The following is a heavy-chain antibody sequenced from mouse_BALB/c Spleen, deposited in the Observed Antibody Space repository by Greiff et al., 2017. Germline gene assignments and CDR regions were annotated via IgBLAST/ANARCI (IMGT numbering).Heavy chain of an antibody. D-gene: IGHD2-4*01. J-gene: IGHJ3*01. Sequence: EVQGVESGGGLVKPGGSLKLSCAASGFTFSSYAMSWVRQTPEKRLEWVATISSGGSYTYYPDSVKGRFTISRDNAKNTLYLQMSSLRSEDTAMYYCARQGLYDYDGVAYWGQGTLVTVSA. CDR1: GFTFSSYA. V-gene: IGHV5-9-3*01. CDR2: ISSGGSYT. CDR3: ARQGLYDYDGVAY.